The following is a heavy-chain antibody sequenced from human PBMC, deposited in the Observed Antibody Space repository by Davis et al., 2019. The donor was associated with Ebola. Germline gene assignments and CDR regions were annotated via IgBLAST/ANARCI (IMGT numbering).Heavy chain of an antibody. CDR2: INPSDGGT. V-gene: IGHV1-46*01. CDR3: ARGVFYDNSGYYGTQNWFDP. CDR1: GYTFTNHY. D-gene: IGHD3-22*01. J-gene: IGHJ5*02. Sequence: ASVKVSCKASGYTFTNHYMHWVRQTPGRGLEWMGMINPSDGGTNYAEKFQDRVTMTRDTSTSTVYLELNSLRSGDTAVYYCARGVFYDNSGYYGTQNWFDPWGQGTLVTVSS.